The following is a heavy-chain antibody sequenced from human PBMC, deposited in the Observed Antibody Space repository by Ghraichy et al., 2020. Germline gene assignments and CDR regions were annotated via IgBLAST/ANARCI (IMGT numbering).Heavy chain of an antibody. V-gene: IGHV3-23*01. CDR2: ISGSGGTT. CDR1: GFTFSNFA. Sequence: GESLNISCAASGFTFSNFAMSWVRQAPGKGLEWVSAISGSGGTTYYADSVKGRFTISRQNSNNTLYLQMNSLRAEDTAVYYCAKDRRYSSTSDAFDIWGQGTMVTVSS. J-gene: IGHJ3*02. D-gene: IGHD6-13*01. CDR3: AKDRRYSSTSDAFDI.